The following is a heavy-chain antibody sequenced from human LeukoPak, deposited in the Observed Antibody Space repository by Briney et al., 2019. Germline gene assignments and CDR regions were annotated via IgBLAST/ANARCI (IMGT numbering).Heavy chain of an antibody. CDR1: GYTFTSYD. Sequence: ASVKVSCKASGYTFTSYDINWVRQATGQGLEWMGWMNPNSGNTGYAQKFQGRVTMTRNTPISTAYMELSSLRSEDTAVYYCAREYCSSTSCSTYFDYWGQGTLVTVSS. J-gene: IGHJ4*02. D-gene: IGHD2-2*02. CDR2: MNPNSGNT. V-gene: IGHV1-8*01. CDR3: AREYCSSTSCSTYFDY.